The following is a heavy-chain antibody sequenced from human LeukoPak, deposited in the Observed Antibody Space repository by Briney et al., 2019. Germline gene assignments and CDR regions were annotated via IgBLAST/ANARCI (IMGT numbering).Heavy chain of an antibody. CDR2: IYPRDGST. Sequence: ASVKVSCKASGYTFTSNYIHWVRQAPGQGLEWMGMIYPRDGSTSYAQKFQGRVTVTRDTSTSTVHMELSGLRSEDTAVYYCAGDQEGFDYWGQGTLVTVSS. J-gene: IGHJ4*02. V-gene: IGHV1-46*01. CDR3: AGDQEGFDY. CDR1: GYTFTSNY.